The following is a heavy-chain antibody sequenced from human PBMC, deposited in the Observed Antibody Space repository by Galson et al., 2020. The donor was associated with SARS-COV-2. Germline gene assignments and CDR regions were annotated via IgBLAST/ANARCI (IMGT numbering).Heavy chain of an antibody. CDR1: GFSLSTSGMC. J-gene: IGHJ4*02. Sequence: ESGPTLVKPTQTLTLTCTFPGFSLSTSGMCVSWIRQPPGKALEWPARIDWDDDKYSSTSLKTRLTISKDPSKNQVVLTMTNMDPVDTATYYCARKTYGSGSYYDYWGQGTLVTVSS. CDR3: ARKTYGSGSYYDY. V-gene: IGHV2-70*11. D-gene: IGHD3-10*01. CDR2: IDWDDDK.